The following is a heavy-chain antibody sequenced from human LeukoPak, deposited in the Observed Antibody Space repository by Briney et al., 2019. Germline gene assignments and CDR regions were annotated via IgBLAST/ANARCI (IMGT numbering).Heavy chain of an antibody. Sequence: ASVKVSCKASGYTFTDYYMHWVRQAPGQGLEWMGWINPNSGGTNYAQKFQGRVTMTRDTSISTAYMELSRLRSDDTAVYYCARASYYYGSSGYPGYYFDYWGQGTLVTVSS. J-gene: IGHJ4*02. V-gene: IGHV1-2*02. CDR3: ARASYYYGSSGYPGYYFDY. CDR2: INPNSGGT. D-gene: IGHD3-22*01. CDR1: GYTFTDYY.